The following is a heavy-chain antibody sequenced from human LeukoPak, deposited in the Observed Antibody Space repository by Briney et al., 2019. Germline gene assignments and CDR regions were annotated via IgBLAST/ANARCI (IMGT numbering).Heavy chain of an antibody. Sequence: GGSLRLSCAASGFTFSTYTMNWVRQAPGKGLEWVSSISSSSGYIYYADSVKGRFTISRDNANNSLYLQMISLRAEDTAVYYCARVNNGYGDYGSTFYYYYAMDVWGQGTTVTVSS. V-gene: IGHV3-21*01. D-gene: IGHD4-17*01. CDR3: ARVNNGYGDYGSTFYYYYAMDV. CDR2: ISSSSGYI. CDR1: GFTFSTYT. J-gene: IGHJ6*02.